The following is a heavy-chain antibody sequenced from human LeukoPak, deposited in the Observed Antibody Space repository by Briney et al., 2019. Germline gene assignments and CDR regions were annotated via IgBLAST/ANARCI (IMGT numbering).Heavy chain of an antibody. CDR2: INAANGDT. Sequence: ASVKVSCKASGYIFTNHAMHWVRQAPGQGLEWMGWINAANGDTKYSQKFQGRVTITRDTSANIVYVELSSLISEDTAVYYCARPLASSPGNWFDSWGQGTLVTVSS. CDR3: ARPLASSPGNWFDS. J-gene: IGHJ5*01. CDR1: GYIFTNHA. V-gene: IGHV1-3*01. D-gene: IGHD6-13*01.